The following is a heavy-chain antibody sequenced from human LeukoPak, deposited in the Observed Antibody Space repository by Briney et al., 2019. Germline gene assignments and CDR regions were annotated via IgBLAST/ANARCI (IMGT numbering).Heavy chain of an antibody. CDR2: ISRSGSTI. D-gene: IGHD2-15*01. Sequence: GGSLRLSCAASGFTFSSYGMHWVRQAPGKGLEWVSYISRSGSTIKFADSVKGRFTISRDNAKNSLYLQMSSLRAEDTAVYYCARDASRYCSGGNCYSGLLGYFDYWGQGTLVTVSS. CDR1: GFTFSSYG. V-gene: IGHV3-48*01. J-gene: IGHJ4*02. CDR3: ARDASRYCSGGNCYSGLLGYFDY.